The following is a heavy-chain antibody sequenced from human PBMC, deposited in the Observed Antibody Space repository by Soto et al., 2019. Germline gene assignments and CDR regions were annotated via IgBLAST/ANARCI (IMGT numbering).Heavy chain of an antibody. Sequence: GGSLRLSCTASGLTFGYYAMRWVRQAPGKGLEWVGFIRSKAYGGTTEYAASVKGRFTISRDDSKSIAYLQMNSLKTEDTAVYYCTRANDFWSGEYYYYYGMDVWGQGTTVTVSS. J-gene: IGHJ6*02. CDR1: GLTFGYYA. V-gene: IGHV3-49*04. D-gene: IGHD3-3*01. CDR3: TRANDFWSGEYYYYYGMDV. CDR2: IRSKAYGGTT.